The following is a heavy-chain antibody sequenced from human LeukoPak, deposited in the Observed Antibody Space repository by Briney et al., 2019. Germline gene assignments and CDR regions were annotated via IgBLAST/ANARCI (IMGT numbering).Heavy chain of an antibody. CDR3: ARGPRYCSSTSCYDY. Sequence: PGGSLRLSCAASGFTFSSYAMSWVRQAPGKGLEWVSVIYSGSTTYYADSVKGRFTISRDNSKNTLYLQMNNLRAEDTAVYYCARGPRYCSSTSCYDYWGQGTLVTVSS. CDR1: GFTFSSYA. J-gene: IGHJ4*02. D-gene: IGHD2-2*01. CDR2: IYSGSTT. V-gene: IGHV3-66*01.